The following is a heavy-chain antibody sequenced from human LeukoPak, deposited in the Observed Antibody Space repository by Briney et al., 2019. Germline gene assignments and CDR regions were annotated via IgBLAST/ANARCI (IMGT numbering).Heavy chain of an antibody. V-gene: IGHV1-46*01. CDR3: ARGLGGSSGYYCFFDY. CDR1: GYTFTSYY. Sequence: ASVKVSCKASGYTFTSYYMHWVRQAPGQGLEWMGIINPSGGSTSYAQKFQGRVTMTRDMSTSTVYMELSSLRSEDTAVYYCARGLGGSSGYYCFFDYWGQGTLVTVSS. CDR2: INPSGGST. J-gene: IGHJ4*02. D-gene: IGHD3-22*01.